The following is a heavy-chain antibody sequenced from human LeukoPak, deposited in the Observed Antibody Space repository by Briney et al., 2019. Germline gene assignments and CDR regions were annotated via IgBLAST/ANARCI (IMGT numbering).Heavy chain of an antibody. CDR3: AKDYPHYYDILTGYYWYYYYYGMDV. J-gene: IGHJ6*02. V-gene: IGHV3-23*01. CDR1: GFTFSSYA. D-gene: IGHD3-9*01. CDR2: ISGSGGST. Sequence: GGSLRLSCAASGFTFSSYAMSWVRQAPGKGLEWVSAISGSGGSTYYADSVKGRFTISRDNSKNTLYLQMNSLRAEDTVVYYCAKDYPHYYDILTGYYWYYYYYGMDVWGQGTTVTVSS.